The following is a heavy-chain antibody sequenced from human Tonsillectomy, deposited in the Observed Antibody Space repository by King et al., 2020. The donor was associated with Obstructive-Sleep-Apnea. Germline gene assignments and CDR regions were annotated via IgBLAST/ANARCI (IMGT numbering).Heavy chain of an antibody. Sequence: ITLKESGPSLVKPTQTLTLTCTFSGFSLSTSGVGVGWMRQAPGKALECLSLIYWDDHNRYSPPLQSRITITKDTPENQLVLTMTTMDPVDTATYYCAHRSSGGPSGFDYWGQGTLVTVSS. V-gene: IGHV2-5*02. CDR2: IYWDDHN. CDR3: AHRSSGGPSGFDY. J-gene: IGHJ4*02. CDR1: GFSLSTSGVG. D-gene: IGHD6-19*01.